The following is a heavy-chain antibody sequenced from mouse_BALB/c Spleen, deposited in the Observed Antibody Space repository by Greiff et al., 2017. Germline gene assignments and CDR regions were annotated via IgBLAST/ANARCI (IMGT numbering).Heavy chain of an antibody. J-gene: IGHJ3*01. CDR3: TRRGDGYPFAY. V-gene: IGHV1S81*02. D-gene: IGHD2-3*01. Sequence: VQLQQSGAELVKPGASVKLSCKASGYTFTSYYMYWVKQRPGQGLEWIGEINPSNGGTNFNEKFKSKATLTVDKSSSTAYMQLSSLTSEDSAVYYCTRRGDGYPFAYWGQGTLVTVSA. CDR2: INPSNGGT. CDR1: GYTFTSYY.